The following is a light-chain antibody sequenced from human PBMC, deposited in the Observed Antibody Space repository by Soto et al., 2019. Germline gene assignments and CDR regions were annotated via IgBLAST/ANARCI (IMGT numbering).Light chain of an antibody. Sequence: EIVLTQSPGTLSLVRGERATLSCRASQSIATAFLAWYQQKPGQAPRLLIYGASSRAAGIPDRFSGSGSGTDFNLTISRLEPEDFAMYYCQQYESTLKTFGQGTKV. V-gene: IGKV3-20*01. CDR1: QSIATAF. CDR3: QQYESTLKT. CDR2: GAS. J-gene: IGKJ1*01.